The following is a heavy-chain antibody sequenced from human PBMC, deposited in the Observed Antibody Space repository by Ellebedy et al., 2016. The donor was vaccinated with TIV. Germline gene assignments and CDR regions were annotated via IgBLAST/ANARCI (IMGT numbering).Heavy chain of an antibody. J-gene: IGHJ4*02. V-gene: IGHV4-34*01. CDR2: INHSGST. CDR3: ARGYYDSSGYYSYFDY. D-gene: IGHD3-22*01. CDR1: GGSFSGYY. Sequence: SETLSLXXAVYGGSFSGYYWSWIRQPPGKGLEWIGEINHSGSTNYNPSLKSRVTISVDTSKNQFSLKLSSVTAADTAVYYCARGYYDSSGYYSYFDYWGQGTLVTVSS.